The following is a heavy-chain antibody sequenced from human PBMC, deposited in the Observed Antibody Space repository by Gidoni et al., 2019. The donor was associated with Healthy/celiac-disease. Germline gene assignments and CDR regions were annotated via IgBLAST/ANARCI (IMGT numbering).Heavy chain of an antibody. CDR2: IYYSGST. D-gene: IGHD3-22*01. V-gene: IGHV4-31*03. J-gene: IGHJ4*02. CDR1: GVSISSRCYY. Sequence: QVPLQESGPGLSKPSQTLSLTCTVSGVSISSRCYYWSWIRQHPGKGLEWIGYIYYSGSTYYNPSLKSRVTISVDTSKNQFSLKLSSVTAADTAVYYCARDLRIDYDTGLFDYWGQGTLVTVSS. CDR3: ARDLRIDYDTGLFDY.